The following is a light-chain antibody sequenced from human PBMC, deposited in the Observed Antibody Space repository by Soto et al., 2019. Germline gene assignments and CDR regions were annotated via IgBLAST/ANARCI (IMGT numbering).Light chain of an antibody. CDR2: DVT. J-gene: IGLJ1*01. V-gene: IGLV2-14*03. CDR1: SSDVGGFNY. Sequence: QSVLTQPASVSGSPGQSITISCTGTSSDVGGFNYVSWYQQHPGKAPKLMIYDVTNRPSGVSYRFSGSKSGNTASLTISGLQAEDEAGYYCNSYTSSSTYVFGTGTNVTVL. CDR3: NSYTSSSTYV.